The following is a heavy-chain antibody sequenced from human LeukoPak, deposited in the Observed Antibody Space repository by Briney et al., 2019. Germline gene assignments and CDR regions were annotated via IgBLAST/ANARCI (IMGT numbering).Heavy chain of an antibody. J-gene: IGHJ6*02. CDR1: GGSISSYY. CDR2: IYYSGST. Sequence: PSETLSLTCTVSGGSISSYYWIWIRQPPGKGLEWIGYIYYSGSTNYNPSLKSRVTISVDTSKNQFSLKLSSVTAADRAVYYCATLDPTISFSADVGAQGPTATVS. D-gene: IGHD3-16*02. CDR3: ATLDPTISFSADV. V-gene: IGHV4-59*08.